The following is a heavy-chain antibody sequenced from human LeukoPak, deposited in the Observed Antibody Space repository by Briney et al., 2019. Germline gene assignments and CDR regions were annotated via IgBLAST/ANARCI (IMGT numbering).Heavy chain of an antibody. CDR2: MSSSDNPI. V-gene: IGHV3-11*01. J-gene: IGHJ4*02. CDR3: ARDRVGSSTSCYDY. D-gene: IGHD2-2*01. Sequence: GGSLRLSCAASGLSFSDHYTSWIRQAPGKGLEWVSYMSSSDNPIYYADSVKGRFTISRDNAKNSLYLQMNNLRAEDTAVYYCARDRVGSSTSCYDYWGQGTLVTVSS. CDR1: GLSFSDHY.